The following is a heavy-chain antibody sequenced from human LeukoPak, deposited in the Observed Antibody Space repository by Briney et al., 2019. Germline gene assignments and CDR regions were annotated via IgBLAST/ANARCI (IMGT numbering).Heavy chain of an antibody. CDR2: IYSGGST. D-gene: IGHD3-22*01. J-gene: IGHJ4*02. CDR3: AKDHAYYDSSGSLDY. V-gene: IGHV3-53*05. Sequence: GGSLRLSCAASGFTVSSNYMSWVRQAPGKGLEWVSVIYSGGSTYYADSVKGRFTISRDNSKNTLYLQMNSLRAEDTAVYYCAKDHAYYDSSGSLDYWGQGTLVTVSS. CDR1: GFTVSSNY.